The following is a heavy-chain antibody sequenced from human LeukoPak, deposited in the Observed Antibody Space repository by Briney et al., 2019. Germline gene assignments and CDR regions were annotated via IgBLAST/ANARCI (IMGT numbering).Heavy chain of an antibody. CDR1: GFNFRSFS. CDR2: ISFGGSNK. D-gene: IGHD6-6*01. V-gene: IGHV3-30*01. J-gene: IGHJ6*03. Sequence: GSLRISRATSGFNFRSFSFHWVRQAPGQGLRWGAIISFGGSNKYYADSVKGRFTISRDNSKNTLYLQMNSLRAEDTAVYYCARDTYSSSSLDYYYMDVWGKGTTVTVSS. CDR3: ARDTYSSSSLDYYYMDV.